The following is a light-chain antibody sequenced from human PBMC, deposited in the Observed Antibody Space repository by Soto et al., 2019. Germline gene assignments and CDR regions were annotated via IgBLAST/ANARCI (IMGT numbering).Light chain of an antibody. CDR1: QSVSSN. V-gene: IGKV3-15*01. Sequence: EIRITHSPSTLSVSPGERATLSCRASQSVSSNLAWYQQKPGQAPSLLIYGASTTATGIPARSSGSGSCPNFTLTISSLPYEDFEDYYCQQYNNWTRAFGQGTKV. CDR3: QQYNNWTRA. J-gene: IGKJ1*01. CDR2: GAS.